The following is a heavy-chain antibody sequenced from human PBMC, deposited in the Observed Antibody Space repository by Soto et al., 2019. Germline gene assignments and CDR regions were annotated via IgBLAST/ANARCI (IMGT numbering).Heavy chain of an antibody. V-gene: IGHV5-10-1*01. Sequence: GESLKISCQASGYSFTSYWITWVRQMPGKGLEWMGRIDPSDSSVNYSPSFQGHVTISVGKSSGTAYLQWSSLTAADTAVYYCARQGVFSSYTYPPSRFWGRGTLVTVSS. CDR1: GYSFTSYW. J-gene: IGHJ4*02. D-gene: IGHD3-16*01. CDR2: IDPSDSSV. CDR3: ARQGVFSSYTYPPSRF.